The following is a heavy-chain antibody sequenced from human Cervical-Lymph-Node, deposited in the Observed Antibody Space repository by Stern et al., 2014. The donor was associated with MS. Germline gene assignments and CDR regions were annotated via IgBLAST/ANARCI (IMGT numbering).Heavy chain of an antibody. D-gene: IGHD6-25*01. J-gene: IGHJ6*02. CDR3: ARDGSKGMDV. Sequence: VQLVESGTEVRKSGASVMVSCKTSGYGFTDYSIHWGRQAPGQGLESMGWINPNNGGTNYAQKFQGWVTMTRDTSISTAYMELSRLRSDDTAVYFCARDGSKGMDVWGQGTTVIVSS. V-gene: IGHV1-2*04. CDR2: INPNNGGT. CDR1: GYGFTDYS.